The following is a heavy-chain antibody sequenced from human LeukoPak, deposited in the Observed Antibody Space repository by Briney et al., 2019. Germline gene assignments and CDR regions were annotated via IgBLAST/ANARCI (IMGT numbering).Heavy chain of an antibody. J-gene: IGHJ4*02. CDR1: GYTFTSYG. Sequence: ASVKVSCKASGYTFTSYGISWVRQAPGQGLEWMGLISAYNGNTNYAQKLQGRVTMTTDTSTSTDYMELRSLRSDDTAVYYCARAMGDIVKDYWGQGTLVTVSS. CDR3: ARAMGDIVKDY. D-gene: IGHD2-15*01. V-gene: IGHV1-18*01. CDR2: ISAYNGNT.